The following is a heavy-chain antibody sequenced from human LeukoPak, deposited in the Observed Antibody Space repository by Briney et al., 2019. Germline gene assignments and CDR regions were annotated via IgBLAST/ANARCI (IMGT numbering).Heavy chain of an antibody. CDR1: GGPFSGYY. D-gene: IGHD3-22*01. CDR2: INHSGST. CDR3: ARRNYYDSSGYYDRAFDI. V-gene: IGHV4-34*01. J-gene: IGHJ3*02. Sequence: SETLSLTCAVYGGPFSGYYWSWIRQPPGNGLEWMGEINHSGSTNYNPSLKSRVTISVDTSKNQFSLKLSSVTAADTAVYYCARRNYYDSSGYYDRAFDIWGQGTMVTVSS.